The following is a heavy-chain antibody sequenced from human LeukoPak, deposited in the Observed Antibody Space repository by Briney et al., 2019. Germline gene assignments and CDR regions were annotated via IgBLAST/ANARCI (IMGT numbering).Heavy chain of an antibody. CDR2: IRGSGGIT. D-gene: IGHD6-19*01. CDR3: AKSSSGWYTFDI. J-gene: IGHJ3*02. CDR1: GFTFSTYA. V-gene: IGHV3-23*01. Sequence: GGSLRLSRAASGFTFSTYAMSWVRQAPGKGLEWVSVIRGSGGITYYADSVKGRFTISRDNSKNMVYLEMNSLRAEDTALYYCAKSSSGWYTFDIWGQGTMVTVSS.